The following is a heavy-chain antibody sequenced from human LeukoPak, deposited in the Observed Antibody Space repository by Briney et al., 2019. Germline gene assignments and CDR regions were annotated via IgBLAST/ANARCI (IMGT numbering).Heavy chain of an antibody. D-gene: IGHD3-16*01. CDR2: IYNSEST. CDR1: GGSVSSGSYY. V-gene: IGHV4-61*01. J-gene: IGHJ4*02. Sequence: KPSETLSLTCTVSGGSVSSGSYYWNWIRQPPGKGLEWIGYIYNSESTNYNPSLKSRVTISVDSSKNQFSLKLTSVTAADTAMYYCARLGEGDYWGQGTLVTVSS. CDR3: ARLGEGDY.